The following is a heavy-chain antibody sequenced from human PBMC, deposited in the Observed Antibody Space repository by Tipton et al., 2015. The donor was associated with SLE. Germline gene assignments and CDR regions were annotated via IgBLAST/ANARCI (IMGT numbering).Heavy chain of an antibody. CDR1: GGSISSYY. J-gene: IGHJ3*02. V-gene: IGHV4-59*01. CDR2: IYYSGST. CDR3: ARDRDSSSWYLDAFDI. D-gene: IGHD6-13*01. Sequence: PGLVKPSETLSLTCTVSGGSISSYYWSWIRQPPGKGLEWIGYIYYSGSTNYNPSLKSRVTISVDTSKNQFSLRLSSVTAADTAVYYCARDRDSSSWYLDAFDIWGQGTMVTVSS.